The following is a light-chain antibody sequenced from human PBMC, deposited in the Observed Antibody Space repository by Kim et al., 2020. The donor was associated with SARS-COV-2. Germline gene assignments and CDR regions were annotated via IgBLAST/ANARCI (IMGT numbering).Light chain of an antibody. CDR1: QSISSY. CDR2: DAS. Sequence: DIQMTQSPSSLSASVGDRVTITCRASQSISSYLNWYQQKPGKAPKLLIYDASSLQSGVPSRFSGSGSGTDFTLTISSLQPEDFATYYCQQSYSTLPYTFGQGPSWR. CDR3: QQSYSTLPYT. V-gene: IGKV1-39*01. J-gene: IGKJ2*01.